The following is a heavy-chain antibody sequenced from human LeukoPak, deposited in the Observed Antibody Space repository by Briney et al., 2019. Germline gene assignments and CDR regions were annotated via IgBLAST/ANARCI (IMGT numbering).Heavy chain of an antibody. Sequence: ASVKVSCKASGYTFTDYCMHWVRQAPGQGLEWTGRINPNSGGSNYAQEFQGRVTMTRDTSISTAYMELNRLTSDDTAVYHCARDREVTAPQYYFDYWGQGTLVTVSS. CDR3: ARDREVTAPQYYFDY. V-gene: IGHV1-2*06. CDR1: GYTFTDYC. J-gene: IGHJ4*02. CDR2: INPNSGGS. D-gene: IGHD2-21*02.